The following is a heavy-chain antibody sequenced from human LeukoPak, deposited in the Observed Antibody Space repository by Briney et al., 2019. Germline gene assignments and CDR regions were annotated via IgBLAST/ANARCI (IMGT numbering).Heavy chain of an antibody. CDR1: GYAFTGYY. V-gene: IGHV1-2*02. CDR2: INPNSGGT. J-gene: IGHJ4*02. Sequence: GASVKVSCKASGYAFTGYYMHWVRQAPGQGLEWMGWINPNSGGTNYAQKFQGRVTMTRNTSISTAYMELSSLRSEDTAVYYCARGHRYSSGWYLVPLDYWGQGTLVTVSS. D-gene: IGHD6-19*01. CDR3: ARGHRYSSGWYLVPLDY.